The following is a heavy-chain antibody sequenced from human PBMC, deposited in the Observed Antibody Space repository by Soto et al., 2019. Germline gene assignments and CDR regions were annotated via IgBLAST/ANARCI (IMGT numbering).Heavy chain of an antibody. CDR1: GGSISSYY. V-gene: IGHV4-59*01. D-gene: IGHD2-21*02. CDR2: IYYSGST. J-gene: IGHJ5*02. Sequence: SETLSLTCTVSGGSISSYYWSWIRQPPGKGLEWIGYIYYSGSTNYNPSLKSRVTISVDTSKNQFSLKLSSVTAADTAVYYCGREHCGGDCHFDHSGQGTLVTVPS. CDR3: GREHCGGDCHFDH.